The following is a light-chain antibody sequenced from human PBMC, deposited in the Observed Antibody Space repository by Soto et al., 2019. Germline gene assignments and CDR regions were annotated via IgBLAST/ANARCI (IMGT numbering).Light chain of an antibody. J-gene: IGKJ4*01. V-gene: IGKV1-33*01. CDR3: QQTYSTLLI. CDR1: QDITNY. Sequence: DIQMTQSPSSLSASVGDRVTITCQASQDITNYLNWYQQKPGKSPKLLIYDASNLETGVPSRFSGSGSGTDFTFTISSLQPEDIATYYCQQTYSTLLIFGGGTKVEIK. CDR2: DAS.